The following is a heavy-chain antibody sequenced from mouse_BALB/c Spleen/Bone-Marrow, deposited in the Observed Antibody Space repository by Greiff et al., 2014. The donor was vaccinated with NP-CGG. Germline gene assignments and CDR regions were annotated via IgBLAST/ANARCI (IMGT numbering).Heavy chain of an antibody. Sequence: VQLKESGPELVKPGASVKMSCKASGYTFTSYVMHWVKQKPGQGLEWIGYINPYNDGTKYNEKFKGKATLTSDKSSSTAYMELSSLTSEDSAVYYCARSLLRYYAMDYWGQGTSVTVSP. CDR3: ARSLLRYYAMDY. V-gene: IGHV1-14*01. CDR2: INPYNDGT. J-gene: IGHJ4*01. CDR1: GYTFTSYV. D-gene: IGHD1-1*01.